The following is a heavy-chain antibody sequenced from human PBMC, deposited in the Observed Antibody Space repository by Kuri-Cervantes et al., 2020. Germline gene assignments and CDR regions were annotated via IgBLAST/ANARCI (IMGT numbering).Heavy chain of an antibody. Sequence: GESLKISCAASGFTFSSYNINWVRQAPGKGLEWVSSISSSSSYIYYADSVKGRFTISRDNAKNSLSLQMNSLRAEDTAVYYCAKTLPADWFDPWGQGTLVTVSS. J-gene: IGHJ5*02. V-gene: IGHV3-21*01. CDR3: AKTLPADWFDP. CDR1: GFTFSSYN. D-gene: IGHD1-14*01. CDR2: ISSSSSYI.